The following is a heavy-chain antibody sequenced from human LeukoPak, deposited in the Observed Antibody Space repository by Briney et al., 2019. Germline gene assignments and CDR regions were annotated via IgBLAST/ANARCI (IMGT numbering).Heavy chain of an antibody. CDR3: ARILTTVTTMDY. D-gene: IGHD4-17*01. J-gene: IGHJ4*02. V-gene: IGHV1-2*02. Sequence: ASVKVSCKASGYTSTGYYMHWVRQAPGQGLEWMGWINPNSGGTNYAQKFQGRVTMTRDTSISTAYMELSRLRSDDTAMYYCARILTTVTTMDYWGQGTLVTVSS. CDR1: GYTSTGYY. CDR2: INPNSGGT.